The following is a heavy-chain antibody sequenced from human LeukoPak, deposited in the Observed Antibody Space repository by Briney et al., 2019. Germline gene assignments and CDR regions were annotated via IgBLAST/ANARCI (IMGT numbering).Heavy chain of an antibody. D-gene: IGHD6-13*01. V-gene: IGHV4-59*01. Sequence: SETLSLTCTVSGGSISSYYWNWIRQPPGKGLEWIGYIYYSGSTNYNPSLKSRVTISVDTSKNQFSLKLSSVTAADTAVYYCARSSSPWAFDIWGQGTMVTVSS. J-gene: IGHJ3*02. CDR2: IYYSGST. CDR3: ARSSSPWAFDI. CDR1: GGSISSYY.